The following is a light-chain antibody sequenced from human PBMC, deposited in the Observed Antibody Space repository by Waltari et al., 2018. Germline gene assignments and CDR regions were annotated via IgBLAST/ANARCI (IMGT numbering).Light chain of an antibody. CDR1: SLRSYY. V-gene: IGLV3-19*01. CDR3: HSRDASGVAGS. J-gene: IGLJ2*01. Sequence: SSELPQDPAVSVALGQTVRIPCQGDSLRSYYASWYQQRPGQAPILVIYDKNNRPSGVPDRFSGSSSHNTGSLTITGAQAEDEASYYCHSRDASGVAGSFGGGTKLTVL. CDR2: DKN.